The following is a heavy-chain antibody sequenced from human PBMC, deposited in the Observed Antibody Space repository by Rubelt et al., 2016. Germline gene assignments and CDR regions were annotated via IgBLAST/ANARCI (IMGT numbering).Heavy chain of an antibody. CDR2: IYYSGST. V-gene: IGHV4-59*10. CDR3: AGCDVDYLDY. CDR1: GGSFSGYY. D-gene: IGHD2-21*01. J-gene: IGHJ4*01. Sequence: QVQLQQWGAGLLKPSETLSLTCAVYGGSFSGYYWSWIRTPPGKGLEWIGSIYYSGSTNYNPSLMSQVTMSVDTSKNQFSLRLSAVTAADTAVYYCAGCDVDYLDYWGQGTLVTVAS.